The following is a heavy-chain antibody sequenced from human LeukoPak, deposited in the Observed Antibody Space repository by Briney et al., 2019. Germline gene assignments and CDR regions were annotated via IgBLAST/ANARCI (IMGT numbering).Heavy chain of an antibody. V-gene: IGHV3-21*01. Sequence: GRSLRLSCAVSGFTFSSYSMNWVRQAPGKGLEWVSSISSSSSYIYYADSVKGRFTISRDNAKNSLYLQMDSLRAEDTAVYYCARDHDDTPIYSYGWDYNWFDPWGQGTLVTVSS. D-gene: IGHD5-18*01. CDR1: GFTFSSYS. J-gene: IGHJ5*02. CDR3: ARDHDDTPIYSYGWDYNWFDP. CDR2: ISSSSSYI.